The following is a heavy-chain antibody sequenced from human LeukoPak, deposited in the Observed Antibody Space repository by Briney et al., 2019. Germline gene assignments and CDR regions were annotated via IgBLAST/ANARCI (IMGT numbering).Heavy chain of an antibody. V-gene: IGHV4-39*07. J-gene: IGHJ6*03. CDR1: GGSISSSSYY. D-gene: IGHD1-14*01. CDR3: AREITWHMDV. CDR2: IYYSRST. Sequence: SETLSLTCTVSGGSISSSSYYWGWIRQPPGKGLEWIGGIYYSRSTYYNPSLKSRVTISVDTSKNQFSLKLSSVTAADTAVYYCAREITWHMDVWGKGTTVTVSS.